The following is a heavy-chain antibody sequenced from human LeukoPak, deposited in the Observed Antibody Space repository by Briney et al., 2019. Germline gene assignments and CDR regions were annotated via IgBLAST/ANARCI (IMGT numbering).Heavy chain of an antibody. D-gene: IGHD3-10*01. CDR2: ISSSGRTI. J-gene: IGHJ4*02. CDR3: AKDLRPRAPLWYFDY. V-gene: IGHV3-48*03. CDR1: GFTFSSYE. Sequence: KAGGSLRLSCAASGFTFSSYEMSWVRQAPGKGLEWVSYISSSGRTIYYADSVKGRFTISRDNSKNTLYLQMTSLRVEDTAVYYCAKDLRPRAPLWYFDYWGQGALVTVSS.